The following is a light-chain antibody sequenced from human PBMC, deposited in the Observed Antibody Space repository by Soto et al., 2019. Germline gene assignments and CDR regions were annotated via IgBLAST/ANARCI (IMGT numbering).Light chain of an antibody. CDR3: CSYAGSNTPFV. J-gene: IGLJ1*01. V-gene: IGLV2-23*02. Sequence: QSVLTQPASVAGSPGQSITISCTGTNSDVESYDFVSWYQQHPGKVPTLIIYDVTRRPSGVSNRFSGSKSGNTASLTISGLQAEDEADYYGCSYAGSNTPFVFGSGTKLTVL. CDR1: NSDVESYDF. CDR2: DVT.